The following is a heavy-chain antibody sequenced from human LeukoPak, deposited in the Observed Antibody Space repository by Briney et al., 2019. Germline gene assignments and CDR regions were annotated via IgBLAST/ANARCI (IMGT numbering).Heavy chain of an antibody. CDR2: ISSSSSTI. J-gene: IGHJ1*01. Sequence: GGSLRLSCAASGFTFSSYSMNWVRQAPGKGLEGVSYISSSSSTIYYADSVKGRFTISRDNAKNSLYLQMNSLRAEDTAVYYCARDPIFGVVPGYFQHWGQGTLVTVSS. V-gene: IGHV3-48*01. CDR1: GFTFSSYS. D-gene: IGHD3-3*01. CDR3: ARDPIFGVVPGYFQH.